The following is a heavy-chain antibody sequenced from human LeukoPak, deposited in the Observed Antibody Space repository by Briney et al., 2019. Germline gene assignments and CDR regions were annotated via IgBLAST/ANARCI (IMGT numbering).Heavy chain of an antibody. V-gene: IGHV3-30-3*01. Sequence: SGGSLRLSCAASGSTFSSYAMHWVRQAPGKGLEWVAVISYDGSNKYYADSVKGRFTISRDNSKNTLYLQMNSLRAEDTAVYYCARDSDAGYSYGPTYFDYWGQGTLVTVSS. CDR2: ISYDGSNK. CDR3: ARDSDAGYSYGPTYFDY. D-gene: IGHD5-18*01. J-gene: IGHJ4*02. CDR1: GSTFSSYA.